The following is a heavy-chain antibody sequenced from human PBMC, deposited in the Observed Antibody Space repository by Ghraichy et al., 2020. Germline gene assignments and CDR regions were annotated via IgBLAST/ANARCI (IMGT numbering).Heavy chain of an antibody. CDR1: GGNFSNSA. CDR2: LITFFKTA. V-gene: IGHV1-69*13. CDR3: ARAGSSRWGDHSFYHMDI. Sequence: SVKVSCKASGGNFSNSAISWVRQAPGEGLEWMGGLITFFKTAKYAQKFQGRVSITADESTSTANMELSSLRSEDTAVYYCARAGSSRWGDHSFYHMDIWGEGTTVTVSS. J-gene: IGHJ6*03. D-gene: IGHD3-16*01.